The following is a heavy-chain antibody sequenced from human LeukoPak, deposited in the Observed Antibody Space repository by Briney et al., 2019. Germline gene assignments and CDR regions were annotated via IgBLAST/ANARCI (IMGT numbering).Heavy chain of an antibody. V-gene: IGHV3-74*01. CDR3: ARVSVGLRDGHNLDY. J-gene: IGHJ4*02. CDR2: INSDGSST. D-gene: IGHD5-24*01. CDR1: GLTFRSYW. Sequence: PGGSLRLSCAASGLTFRSYWMHWVRQAPGKGLVWVSRINSDGSSTNYADSVKGRSTIFRDNAKNTLYLQMNSLRAEDTAVYYCARVSVGLRDGHNLDYWGQGTLVTVSS.